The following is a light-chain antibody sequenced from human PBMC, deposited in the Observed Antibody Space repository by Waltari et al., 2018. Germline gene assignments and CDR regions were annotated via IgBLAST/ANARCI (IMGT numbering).Light chain of an antibody. CDR2: VNSDGTH. V-gene: IGLV4-69*01. CDR1: SWHSTYT. CDR3: QTWGTGTVV. J-gene: IGLJ2*01. Sequence: HLVLTQSPSASASLGASGKLTCTLSSWHSTYTHAWHQQQPEKGSRYLMRVNSDGTHSKGDGIPDRFSGSTSGGERHLTISSLQAEDEADYYCQTWGTGTVVFGGGTKLTVL.